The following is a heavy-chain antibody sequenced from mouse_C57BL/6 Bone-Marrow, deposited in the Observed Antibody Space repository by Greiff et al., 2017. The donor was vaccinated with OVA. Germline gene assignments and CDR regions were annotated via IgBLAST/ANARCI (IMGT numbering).Heavy chain of an antibody. CDR3: ARYDGSFAY. Sequence: VQLQQPGAELVKPGASVKLSCKASGYTFTSYWMQWVKQRPGQGLEWIGEIDPSDSYTNYNQKFKGKATLTVDPSSSTAYMQLSSLTSEDSAVYYCARYDGSFAYWGQGTLVTVSA. CDR2: IDPSDSYT. CDR1: GYTFTSYW. D-gene: IGHD2-3*01. J-gene: IGHJ3*01. V-gene: IGHV1-50*01.